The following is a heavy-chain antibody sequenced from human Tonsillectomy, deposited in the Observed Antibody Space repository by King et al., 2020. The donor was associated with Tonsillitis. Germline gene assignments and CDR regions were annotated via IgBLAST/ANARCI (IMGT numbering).Heavy chain of an antibody. J-gene: IGHJ4*02. D-gene: IGHD6-13*01. CDR2: IYSGGST. V-gene: IGHV3-53*01. CDR3: ARDRSPSSSWPHLDY. CDR1: GFTVSSNY. Sequence: VQLVQSGGGLIQPGGSLRLSCAASGFTVSSNYMSWVRQAPGKGLEWVSVIYSGGSTYYADSVKGRFTISRDNSKNTLYLQMNSLRAEDTAVYYCARDRSPSSSWPHLDYWGQGTLVTVSS.